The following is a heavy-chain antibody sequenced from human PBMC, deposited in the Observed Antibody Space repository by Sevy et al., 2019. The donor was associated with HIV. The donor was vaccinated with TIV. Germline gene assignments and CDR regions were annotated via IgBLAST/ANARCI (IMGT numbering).Heavy chain of an antibody. CDR1: GFTFSSYW. D-gene: IGHD3-22*01. J-gene: IGHJ5*02. Sequence: GGSLRLSCAASGFTFSSYWMSWVRQAPGKGLEWVANIKQDGSEKYYVDSVKGRFTIARDNAKNSLYLQMNSWRAEDRAVYYCARCPEGTMIVLPWFAPWGQGTLVTVSS. CDR2: IKQDGSEK. V-gene: IGHV3-7*01. CDR3: ARCPEGTMIVLPWFAP.